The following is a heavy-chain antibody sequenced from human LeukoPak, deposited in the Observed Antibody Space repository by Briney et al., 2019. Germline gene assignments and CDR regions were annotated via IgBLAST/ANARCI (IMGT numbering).Heavy chain of an antibody. CDR2: ISSSSGTL. V-gene: IGHV3-11*04. Sequence: PGGSLRLSCAASGFTFSDYYMSWIRQAPGKGLEWVSYISSSSGTLYYADSVKGRFTISRDNAKNSLYLQMNSLRAEDTAVYYCARDLIRAFDAFDIWGQGTMVTVSS. D-gene: IGHD3-10*01. CDR3: ARDLIRAFDAFDI. CDR1: GFTFSDYY. J-gene: IGHJ3*02.